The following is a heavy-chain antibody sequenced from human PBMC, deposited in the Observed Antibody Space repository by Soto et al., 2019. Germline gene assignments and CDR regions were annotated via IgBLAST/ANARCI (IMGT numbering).Heavy chain of an antibody. V-gene: IGHV1-18*01. D-gene: IGHD6-13*01. J-gene: IGHJ4*02. Sequence: ASVKVSCKASGYSFTRYGIAWARQAPGQGLEWMGWINTYNGNTNYAQNLQGRVTLTTDTSTSTAYMELTSLRSDDTAVYYCARDLGQQLVDYWGQGTLVTLSS. CDR1: GYSFTRYG. CDR2: INTYNGNT. CDR3: ARDLGQQLVDY.